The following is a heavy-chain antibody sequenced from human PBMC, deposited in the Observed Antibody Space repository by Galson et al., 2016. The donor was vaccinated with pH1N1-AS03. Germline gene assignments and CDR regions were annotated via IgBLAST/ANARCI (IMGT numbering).Heavy chain of an antibody. V-gene: IGHV4-61*09. CDR3: AGGHSF. CDR2: MHTSGAT. Sequence: LSLTCTVSGGSISSGYYHWSWIRQPAGKGLEWIGQMHTSGATDYNPSLRSRVTISIGTSKNQFSLKLTSVTAADTAVYYCAGGHSFWGHGTLVTVSS. CDR1: GGSISSGYYH. D-gene: IGHD2-21*01. J-gene: IGHJ4*01.